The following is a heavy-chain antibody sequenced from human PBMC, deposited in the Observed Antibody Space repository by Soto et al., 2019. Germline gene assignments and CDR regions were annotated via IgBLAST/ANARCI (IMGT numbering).Heavy chain of an antibody. CDR3: ARGYCSSTSCPYYYYYGMDV. V-gene: IGHV3-72*01. CDR1: GFTFSDHY. D-gene: IGHD2-2*01. Sequence: EVQLVESGGGLVQPGGSLRLSCAASGFTFSDHYMDWVRQAPGKGLEWVGRTRNKANSYTTEYAASVKGRFTISRDDSKNSLYLQMNSLKTEDTAVYYYARGYCSSTSCPYYYYYGMDVWGQGTTVTVSS. CDR2: TRNKANSYTT. J-gene: IGHJ6*02.